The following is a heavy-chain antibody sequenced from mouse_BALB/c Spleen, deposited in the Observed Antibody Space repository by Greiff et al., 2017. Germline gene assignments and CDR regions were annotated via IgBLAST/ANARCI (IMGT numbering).Heavy chain of an antibody. CDR2: ISSGGGST. CDR1: GFAFSSYD. J-gene: IGHJ3*01. Sequence: EVQLVESGGGLVKPGGSLKLSCAASGFAFSSYDMSWVRQTPEKRLEWVAYISSGGGSTYYPDSVKGRFTISRDNARNILYLQMSSLRSEDTAMYYCATIYYDYDEFAYWGQGTLVTVSA. V-gene: IGHV5-12-1*01. CDR3: ATIYYDYDEFAY. D-gene: IGHD2-4*01.